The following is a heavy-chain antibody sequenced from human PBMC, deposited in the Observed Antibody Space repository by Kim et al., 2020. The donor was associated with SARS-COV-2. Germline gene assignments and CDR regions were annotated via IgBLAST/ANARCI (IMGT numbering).Heavy chain of an antibody. Sequence: GGSLRLSCAASGFTFSSYGMHWVRQAPGKGLEWVAVIWYDGSNKYYADSVKGRFTISRDNSKNTLYLQMNSLRAEDTAVYYCAKGLWYYGSGSSTFDYWGQGTLVTVSS. J-gene: IGHJ4*02. CDR1: GFTFSSYG. D-gene: IGHD3-10*01. CDR2: IWYDGSNK. V-gene: IGHV3-33*06. CDR3: AKGLWYYGSGSSTFDY.